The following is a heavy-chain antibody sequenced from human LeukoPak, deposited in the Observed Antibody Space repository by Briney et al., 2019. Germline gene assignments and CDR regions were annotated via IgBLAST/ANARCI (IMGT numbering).Heavy chain of an antibody. CDR2: IRYDGSNK. CDR1: GFTFRSYR. CDR3: TKEDCSGGSCYSGY. D-gene: IGHD2-15*01. V-gene: IGHV3-30*02. J-gene: IGHJ4*02. Sequence: PGGSLRLSCAACGFTFRSYRMHWVCQAPGKGLEWVAFIRYDGSNKYYADSVKGRFTICRDNSKNTLYLQMNSLRAEDTAVYYCTKEDCSGGSCYSGYWGQGTLVTVSS.